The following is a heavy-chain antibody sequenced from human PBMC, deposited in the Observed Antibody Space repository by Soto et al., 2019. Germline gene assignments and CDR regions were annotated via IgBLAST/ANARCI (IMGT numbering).Heavy chain of an antibody. D-gene: IGHD6-13*01. CDR3: ASSSPGYYFDY. Sequence: EVQLVESGGGLVQPGGSLRLSCAASGFTVSSNYMSWVRQAPGKGLEWVSVIYSGGSTYYADSVKGRFTFSRHNSKNPLYLQMNSLRAEDTAVYYCASSSPGYYFDYWGQGTLVTVSS. J-gene: IGHJ4*02. V-gene: IGHV3-53*04. CDR2: IYSGGST. CDR1: GFTVSSNY.